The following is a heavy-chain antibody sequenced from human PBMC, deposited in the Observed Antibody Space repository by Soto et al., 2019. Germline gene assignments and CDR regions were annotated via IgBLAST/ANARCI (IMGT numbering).Heavy chain of an antibody. Sequence: EVQLVESGGGLIPPGGSLRLSGEASGFLVISAYMTWVRQAPGKGLEWLSMINSDGSTLYAESVKGRFTIAKENPKNTCDLQMTGLGAEDTAMYYCARSGYSFDWGYWGQGTLVTVTS. CDR3: ARSGYSFDWGY. V-gene: IGHV3-53*01. CDR2: INSDGST. CDR1: GFLVISAY. J-gene: IGHJ4*02. D-gene: IGHD5-18*01.